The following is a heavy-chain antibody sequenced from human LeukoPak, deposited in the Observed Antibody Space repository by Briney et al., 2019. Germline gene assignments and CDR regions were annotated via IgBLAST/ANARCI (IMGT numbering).Heavy chain of an antibody. CDR2: IIPIFGTA. D-gene: IGHD3-16*02. CDR1: GGTFSSYA. V-gene: IGHV1-69*13. Sequence: SVKVSCKASGGTFSSYAISWVRQAPGQGLEWMGGIIPIFGTANYAQKFQGRVTITADESTSTAYMELSSLRSEDTAVYSCARDRGYDYVWGSYPPSFDYWGQGTLVTVSS. CDR3: ARDRGYDYVWGSYPPSFDY. J-gene: IGHJ4*02.